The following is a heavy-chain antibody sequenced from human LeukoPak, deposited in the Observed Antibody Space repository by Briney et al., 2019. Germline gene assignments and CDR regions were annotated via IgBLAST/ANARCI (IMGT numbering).Heavy chain of an antibody. Sequence: PGGSLRLSCVASGFTISSYWMSWVRQAPGKGLEWVANIKQDGSEKYFVDSVKGRFTISRDNANNSLYLQMNSLRVEDTAVYYCARAVSSGYYNLYFDYWGQGTLVTVSS. CDR3: ARAVSSGYYNLYFDY. D-gene: IGHD3-3*01. J-gene: IGHJ4*02. CDR2: IKQDGSEK. CDR1: GFTISSYW. V-gene: IGHV3-7*04.